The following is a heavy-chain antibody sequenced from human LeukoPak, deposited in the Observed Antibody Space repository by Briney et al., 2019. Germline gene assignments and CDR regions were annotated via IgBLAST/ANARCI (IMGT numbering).Heavy chain of an antibody. CDR2: ISGSSTYT. J-gene: IGHJ2*01. CDR3: AIRAPDNWYFDL. Sequence: GGSLRLSCAASGFTFSDYYMSWIRQAPGKGLEWLSYISGSSTYTYHADSVKGRFTISRDNAKNSLYLQMNSLRAEDTAIYYCAIRAPDNWYFDLWGRGTLVTVSS. CDR1: GFTFSDYY. V-gene: IGHV3-11*03.